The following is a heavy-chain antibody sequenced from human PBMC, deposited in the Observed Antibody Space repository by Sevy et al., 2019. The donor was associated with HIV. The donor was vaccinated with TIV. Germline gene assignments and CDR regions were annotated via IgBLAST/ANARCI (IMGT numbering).Heavy chain of an antibody. CDR1: GFTFGDYA. CDR3: TRWKGAHSIFDY. J-gene: IGHJ4*02. V-gene: IGHV3-49*04. D-gene: IGHD1-1*01. Sequence: GGSLRLSCTASGFTFGDYAMSWVRQAPGKGLEWVAFLKSKAYGGTLVHAASVKGRFTMSRDDSKSIAYMQRNGLKTEDTGVYYCTRWKGAHSIFDYWGQGALVTVSS. CDR2: LKSKAYGGTL.